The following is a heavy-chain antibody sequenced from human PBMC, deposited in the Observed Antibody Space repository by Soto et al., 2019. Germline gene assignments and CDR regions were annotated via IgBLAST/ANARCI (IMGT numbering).Heavy chain of an antibody. Sequence: SDTLSLTCAVSGSSISSGLYWGWIRQPPGEGLEWILTIYRGGITYYNPSLKSRVTISIDTSKNHFSLRLSSVTATDTAVYFRAIGNPDWFDPWGKGTLVTVSS. CDR1: GSSISSGLY. CDR2: IYRGGIT. CDR3: AIGNPDWFDP. D-gene: IGHD1-1*01. V-gene: IGHV4-38-2*01. J-gene: IGHJ5*02.